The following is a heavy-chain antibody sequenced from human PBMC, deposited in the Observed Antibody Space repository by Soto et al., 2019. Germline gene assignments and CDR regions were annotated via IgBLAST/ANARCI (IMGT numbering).Heavy chain of an antibody. J-gene: IGHJ6*02. Sequence: QVQLQESGPGLVRPSETLSLTCTVSGDSVSSSSYYWSWIRQPPGKGLEWIGYIYHNGSTNYNPSLKSGVTISVDMSKNQISLKLSSVTAADTAMYYCARDRRGYCTGGSCSPHYYYGMDVWGQGTTVTVSS. V-gene: IGHV4-61*01. CDR1: GDSVSSSSYY. D-gene: IGHD2-15*01. CDR2: IYHNGST. CDR3: ARDRRGYCTGGSCSPHYYYGMDV.